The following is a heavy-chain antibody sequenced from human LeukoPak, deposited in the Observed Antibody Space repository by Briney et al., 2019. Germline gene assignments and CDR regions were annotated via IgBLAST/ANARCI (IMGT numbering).Heavy chain of an antibody. CDR2: IHHTGNT. V-gene: IGHV4-38-2*02. D-gene: IGHD2-21*01. Sequence: SETLSLTCTVSGSSITTYTHWGWIRQSPGKGLEWIASIHHTGNTYYNPSLESRVTISIDTSKNQFSLKLSSVTAADTAVYYCARHSTVVGMGWFDPWGQGTLVTVSS. J-gene: IGHJ5*01. CDR1: GSSITTYTH. CDR3: ARHSTVVGMGWFDP.